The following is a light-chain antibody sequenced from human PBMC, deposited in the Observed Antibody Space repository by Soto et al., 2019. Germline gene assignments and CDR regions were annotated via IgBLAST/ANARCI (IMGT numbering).Light chain of an antibody. Sequence: EVVMTQSPATLSVSPGQGATLSCRASQRVGNDLAWYQQKPGQAPRLLIYGASTRATGIPARFSGSGSGTDFTLTISSLEPEDVAVYYCQQRGNRPPWTFGQGTKVDI. V-gene: IGKV3-15*01. CDR3: QQRGNRPPWT. CDR2: GAS. CDR1: QRVGND. J-gene: IGKJ1*01.